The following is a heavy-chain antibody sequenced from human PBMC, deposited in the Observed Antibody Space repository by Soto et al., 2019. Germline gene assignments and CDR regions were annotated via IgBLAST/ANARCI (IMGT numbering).Heavy chain of an antibody. CDR1: GGSISSYY. V-gene: IGHV4-59*08. CDR2: IFYSGST. Sequence: SETLSLTCTVSGGSISSYYWSWFRQPPGKGLEWIGYIFYSGSTNYNPSLKSRVTISVDTSKNQFSLKLSSVTAADTDVYYCARRYSSSLDFWGQGTLVTVSS. CDR3: ARRYSSSLDF. J-gene: IGHJ4*02. D-gene: IGHD6-13*01.